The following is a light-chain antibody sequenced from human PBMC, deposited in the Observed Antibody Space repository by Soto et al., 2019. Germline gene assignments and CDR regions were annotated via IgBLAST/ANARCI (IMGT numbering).Light chain of an antibody. Sequence: DIQMTQSPSSVSASIGDTVTITCRASQDISTLLAWYQQKPGQAPKLLIYGASTLESGVPSRFSGRGSGTDVTLTISSLQPEDFATYFCQQADSFPLTFGGGTKVEMK. CDR3: QQADSFPLT. J-gene: IGKJ4*01. CDR1: QDISTL. V-gene: IGKV1D-12*01. CDR2: GAS.